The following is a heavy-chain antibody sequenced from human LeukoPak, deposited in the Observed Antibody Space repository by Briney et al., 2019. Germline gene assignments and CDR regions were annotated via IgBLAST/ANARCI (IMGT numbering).Heavy chain of an antibody. J-gene: IGHJ4*02. CDR2: IWYDGSNK. Sequence: GGSLRLSCAASGFTFSSYSMNWVRQAPGKGLEWVAVIWYDGSNKYYADSVKGRFTISRDNSKNTLYLQMNSLRAEDTAVYYCARDSVSDIAAAGGTLYYFDYWGQGTLVTVSS. CDR1: GFTFSSYS. V-gene: IGHV3-33*08. CDR3: ARDSVSDIAAAGGTLYYFDY. D-gene: IGHD6-13*01.